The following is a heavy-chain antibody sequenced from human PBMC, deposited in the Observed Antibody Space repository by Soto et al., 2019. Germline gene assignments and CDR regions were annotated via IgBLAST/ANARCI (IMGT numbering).Heavy chain of an antibody. Sequence: QVQLVQSGAEVKKPGSSVKVSCKASGGTFSSYTISWVRQASGQGLEWMGRIIPILGIANYAQKFQGRVTITADKSTSTAYMELSSLRSEDTAVYYCARGYSYGLERIDYWGQGTLVTVSS. CDR1: GGTFSSYT. CDR2: IIPILGIA. D-gene: IGHD5-18*01. J-gene: IGHJ4*02. CDR3: ARGYSYGLERIDY. V-gene: IGHV1-69*02.